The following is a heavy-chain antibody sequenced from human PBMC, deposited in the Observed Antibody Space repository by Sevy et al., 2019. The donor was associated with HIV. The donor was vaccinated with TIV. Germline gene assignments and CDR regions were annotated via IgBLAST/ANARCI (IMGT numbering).Heavy chain of an antibody. V-gene: IGHV3-30*18. CDR1: GFTFSSYG. CDR3: AKDLYCSGGSCYPPPYYYYYYGMDV. Sequence: GGSLRLSCAASGFTFSSYGMHWVHQAPGKGLEWVAVISYDGSNKYYADSVKGRFTISRDNSKNTLYLQMNSLRAEDTAVYYCAKDLYCSGGSCYPPPYYYYYYGMDVWGQGTTVTVSS. D-gene: IGHD2-15*01. J-gene: IGHJ6*02. CDR2: ISYDGSNK.